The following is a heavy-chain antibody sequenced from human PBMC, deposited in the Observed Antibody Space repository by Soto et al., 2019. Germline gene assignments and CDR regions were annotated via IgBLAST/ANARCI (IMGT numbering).Heavy chain of an antibody. V-gene: IGHV3-21*01. CDR2: ISSSSSYI. CDR3: ARGWVGATRYGMDV. CDR1: GFTFSSYS. J-gene: IGHJ6*02. Sequence: GGSLRRSCAASGFTFSSYSMNWVRQAPGKGLEWVSSISSSSSYIYYADSVKGRFTISRDNAKNSLYLQLNSLRAADTAVYYWARGWVGATRYGMDVWGQGATVTVSS. D-gene: IGHD1-26*01.